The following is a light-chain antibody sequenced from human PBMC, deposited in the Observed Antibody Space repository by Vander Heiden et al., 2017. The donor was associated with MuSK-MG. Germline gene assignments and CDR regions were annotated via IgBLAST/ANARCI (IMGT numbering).Light chain of an antibody. Sequence: QSVLTQPPSASGTPGQRVTLSCSGSSSNIGSNTVNWYQQLPGTAPNLLIYSNNQRPSGVPDRFSGSKSGTSASLAISGLQSEDEADDYCAAWDDSLNGHVVFGGGTKLTVL. J-gene: IGLJ2*01. CDR1: SSNIGSNT. CDR3: AAWDDSLNGHVV. CDR2: SNN. V-gene: IGLV1-44*01.